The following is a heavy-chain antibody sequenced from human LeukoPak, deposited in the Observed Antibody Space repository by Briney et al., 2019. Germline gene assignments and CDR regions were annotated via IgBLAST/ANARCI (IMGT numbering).Heavy chain of an antibody. CDR2: IYYSGST. V-gene: IGHV4-39*07. CDR3: ARSGGYSYYYKDV. J-gene: IGHJ6*03. D-gene: IGHD5-12*01. CDR1: GGSISTSIYY. Sequence: PSETLSLTCTVSGGSISTSIYYWGWIRQPPGKGLEWIGNIYYSGSTYYNPSLKSRVTISVDTSKNQFSLKVSSVTAADTAVYFCARSGGYSYYYKDVWGKGTTVTVSS.